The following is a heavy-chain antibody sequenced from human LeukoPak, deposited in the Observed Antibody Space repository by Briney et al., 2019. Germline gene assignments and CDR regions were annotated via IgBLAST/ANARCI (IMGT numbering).Heavy chain of an antibody. CDR3: AAGSYSFYYMGV. J-gene: IGHJ6*03. CDR2: IYYSGST. CDR1: GGSISSSSYY. V-gene: IGHV4-39*07. Sequence: PSETLSLTCTVSGGSISSSSYYWGWIRQPPGKGLEWIGSIYYSGSTYYNPSLKSRVTISVDTSKNQFSLKLSSVTAADTAVYYCAAGSYSFYYMGVWGKGTTVIISS. D-gene: IGHD3-10*01.